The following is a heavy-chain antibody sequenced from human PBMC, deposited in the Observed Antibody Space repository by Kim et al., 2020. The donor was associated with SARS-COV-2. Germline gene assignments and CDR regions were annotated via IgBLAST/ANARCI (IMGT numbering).Heavy chain of an antibody. V-gene: IGHV3-30*04. CDR2: ISYDGSNK. Sequence: GGSLRLSCAASGFTFSSYAMHWVRQAPGKGLEWVAVISYDGSNKYYADSVKGRFTISRDNSKNTLYLQMNSLRAEDTAVYYCARGSYGDYFDYWGQGTLV. J-gene: IGHJ4*02. D-gene: IGHD4-17*01. CDR3: ARGSYGDYFDY. CDR1: GFTFSSYA.